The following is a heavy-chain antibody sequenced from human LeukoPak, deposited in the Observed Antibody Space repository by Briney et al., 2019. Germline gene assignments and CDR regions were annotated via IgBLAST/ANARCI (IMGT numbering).Heavy chain of an antibody. Sequence: GGSLTLSCTPWVFTFSSYAMSWVRQAPGKGLEWVSAISGSGCSTYYADSVKGRFTISRDNSKNTLYLQMNSLRAEDTAVYYCAKEVTAIRRGYFDYWGQGTLVTVSS. CDR2: ISGSGCST. D-gene: IGHD2-21*02. J-gene: IGHJ4*02. CDR1: VFTFSSYA. CDR3: AKEVTAIRRGYFDY. V-gene: IGHV3-23*01.